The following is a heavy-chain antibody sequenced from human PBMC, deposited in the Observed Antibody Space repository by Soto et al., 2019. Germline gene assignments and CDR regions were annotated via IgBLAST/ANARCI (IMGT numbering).Heavy chain of an antibody. CDR1: GFTFSSYW. J-gene: IGHJ5*02. V-gene: IGHV3-74*01. CDR2: INSDGSST. CDR3: ARDHDYVYNWFDP. D-gene: IGHD4-17*01. Sequence: EVQLVESGGDLVQPGGSLRLSCTASGFTFSSYWMHWVRQAPGKGLVWVSRINSDGSSTSYADSVKGRFTISRDNAKNTLYLQMNSLRAEDTAVYYCARDHDYVYNWFDPWGQGTLVTVSS.